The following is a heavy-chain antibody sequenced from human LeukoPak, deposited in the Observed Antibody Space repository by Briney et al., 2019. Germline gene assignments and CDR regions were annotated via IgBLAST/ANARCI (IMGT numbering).Heavy chain of an antibody. V-gene: IGHV1-2*02. CDR2: INPYSGDT. CDR1: GYTFTYYY. D-gene: IGHD2-15*01. J-gene: IGHJ4*02. Sequence: ASVKVSCKASGYTFTYYYMHWVRQAPGQGLEWMGWINPYSGDTNYAQKFQGRVTMTRDTSFTTAYMDLSRLKSDDTAVYYCARASVENTLRIDDYWGQGTLVTVSS. CDR3: ARASVENTLRIDDY.